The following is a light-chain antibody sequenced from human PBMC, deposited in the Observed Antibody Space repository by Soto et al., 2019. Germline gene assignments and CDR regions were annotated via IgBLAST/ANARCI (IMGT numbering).Light chain of an antibody. V-gene: IGKV3-20*01. CDR2: GTS. J-gene: IGKJ2*01. Sequence: EIVLTQSPGTLSLSPGERATLSCRASQYVSSSYLAWYQQKPGQAPRLLIHGTSTRATGIPDRFSGSGSGTDFTLTISRLEPEDFVVYYCQQYDTSPMYTFGQGTKLEI. CDR1: QYVSSSY. CDR3: QQYDTSPMYT.